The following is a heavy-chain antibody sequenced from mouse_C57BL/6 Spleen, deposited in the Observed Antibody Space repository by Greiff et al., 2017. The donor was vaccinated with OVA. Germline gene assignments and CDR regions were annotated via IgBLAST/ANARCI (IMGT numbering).Heavy chain of an antibody. V-gene: IGHV5-17*01. CDR2: ISSGSSTI. D-gene: IGHD2-4*01. J-gene: IGHJ4*01. CDR3: ARYDYGYAMDY. CDR1: GFTFSDYG. Sequence: EVQRVESGGGLVKPGGSLKLSCAASGFTFSDYGMHWVRQAPEKGLEWVAYISSGSSTIYYADTVKGRFTISRDNAKNTLFLQMTSLRSEDTAMYYCARYDYGYAMDYWGQGTSVTVSS.